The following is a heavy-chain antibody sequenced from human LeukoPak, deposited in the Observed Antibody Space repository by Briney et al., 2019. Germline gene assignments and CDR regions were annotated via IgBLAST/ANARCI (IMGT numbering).Heavy chain of an antibody. CDR2: INPNSGDP. D-gene: IGHD2-8*01. J-gene: IGHJ6*03. CDR3: ARSARHCNNGVCFTDYYIDL. V-gene: IGHV1-2*06. CDR1: GYTFTDSY. Sequence: ASVKVSCKTSGYTFTDSYIHWVRQAPGQGLEWMGRINPNSGDPNYRQKFQGRVTMTRDTSISTAYMEMSSLTSDDTAVYYCARSARHCNNGVCFTDYYIDLWGKGTTVIVSS.